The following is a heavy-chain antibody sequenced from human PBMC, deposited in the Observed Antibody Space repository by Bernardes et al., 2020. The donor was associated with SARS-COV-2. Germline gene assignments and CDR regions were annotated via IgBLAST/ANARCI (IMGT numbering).Heavy chain of an antibody. CDR1: GDTFTSYA. J-gene: IGHJ3*01. CDR2: IIPRFGST. CDR3: ARDHSGTYRGALDV. Sequence: ASVKVSCKASGDTFTSYAFSWVRQAPGQGLEWMGRIIPRFGSTNYAQNLQGRVTMTTDTSTTTAYMELTSLSSDDTAVYYCARDHSGTYRGALDVWGQGTMVTVSS. V-gene: IGHV1-18*01. D-gene: IGHD1-26*01.